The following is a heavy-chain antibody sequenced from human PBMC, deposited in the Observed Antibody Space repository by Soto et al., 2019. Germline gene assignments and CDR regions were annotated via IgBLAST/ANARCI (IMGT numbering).Heavy chain of an antibody. CDR1: GYTFTSYG. V-gene: IGHV1-18*01. Sequence: QVQLVQSGAEVKKPGASVKVSCKASGYTFTSYGISWVRQAPGQGLEWMGWISANNGNTNYAQKIQGRVTMTTDTYTRTAYMELRSLRSDDTAVYYCARDGRYSGSYGGYYFDYWGQGTLVTVSS. CDR2: ISANNGNT. J-gene: IGHJ4*02. CDR3: ARDGRYSGSYGGYYFDY. D-gene: IGHD1-26*01.